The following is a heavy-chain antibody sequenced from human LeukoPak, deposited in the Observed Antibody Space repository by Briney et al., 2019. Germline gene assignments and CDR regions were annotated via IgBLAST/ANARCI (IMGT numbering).Heavy chain of an antibody. Sequence: NSSETLSLTCAVYGVSFSGYYWSWLRPPPGKGLEGIGEINHSGSTNYNPSLKSRVTISVDTSKNQFSLKLSSVTAADTAVYYCAPGGYSSSWSSWGGWFDPWGQGTLVTVSS. D-gene: IGHD6-13*01. CDR3: APGGYSSSWSSWGGWFDP. CDR1: GVSFSGYY. CDR2: INHSGST. V-gene: IGHV4-34*01. J-gene: IGHJ5*02.